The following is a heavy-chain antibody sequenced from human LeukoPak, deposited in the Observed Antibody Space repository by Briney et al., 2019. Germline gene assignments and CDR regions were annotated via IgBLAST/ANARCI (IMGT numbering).Heavy chain of an antibody. V-gene: IGHV1-69*13. CDR3: ARDGEMATISPYFGY. J-gene: IGHJ4*02. CDR1: GGTFSSYA. D-gene: IGHD5-24*01. Sequence: SVKVSCKASGGTFSSYAISWVRQAPGQGLEWMGGIIPIFGTANYAQKFQGRVTITADESTSTAYMELSSLRSEDTAVYYCARDGEMATISPYFGYWGQGTLVTVSS. CDR2: IIPIFGTA.